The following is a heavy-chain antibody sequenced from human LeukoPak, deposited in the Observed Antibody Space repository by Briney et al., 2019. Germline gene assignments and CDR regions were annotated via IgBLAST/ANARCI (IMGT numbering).Heavy chain of an antibody. J-gene: IGHJ2*01. CDR1: GGSFSGYY. CDR3: ARKGYSYGRYQYFDL. V-gene: IGHV4-34*01. CDR2: INHSGST. D-gene: IGHD5-18*01. Sequence: PSETLSLTCAVYGGSFSGYYWSWIRQPPGKGLEWIGEINHSGSTNYNPSLKSRVTISVDTSKNQFSLKLSSVTAADTAVYYCARKGYSYGRYQYFDLWGRGTLVTVSS.